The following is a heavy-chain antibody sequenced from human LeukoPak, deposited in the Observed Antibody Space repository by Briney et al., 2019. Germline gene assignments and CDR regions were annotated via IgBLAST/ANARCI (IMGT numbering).Heavy chain of an antibody. CDR3: AREPPRDYYDGSGYYYVRWFDP. Sequence: ASVKVSCKASGYTFTGYYMHWVRQAPGQGLEWMGWINPNSGGTNYAQKFKGRVTMTRDTSISTAYMELSRLRSDDTAVYYCAREPPRDYYDGSGYYYVRWFDPWGQGTLVTVSS. D-gene: IGHD3-22*01. V-gene: IGHV1-2*02. CDR1: GYTFTGYY. CDR2: INPNSGGT. J-gene: IGHJ5*02.